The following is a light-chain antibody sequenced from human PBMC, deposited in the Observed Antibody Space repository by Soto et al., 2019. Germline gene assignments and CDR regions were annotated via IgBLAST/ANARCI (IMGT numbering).Light chain of an antibody. CDR1: QSVSISY. V-gene: IGKV3-20*01. J-gene: IGKJ4*01. CDR2: GAS. Sequence: EIVLTQSPCTLSLSPGERATLSCRASQSVSISYLAWYQQKPGQAPRLLIYGASSRATGIPDRFSGSGSGTDFTLTISRLEPDDFAIYYCQQYDSSPLTFGGGTKVEIK. CDR3: QQYDSSPLT.